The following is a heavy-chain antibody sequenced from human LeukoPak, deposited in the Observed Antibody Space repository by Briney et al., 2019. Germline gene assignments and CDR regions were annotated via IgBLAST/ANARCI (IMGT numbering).Heavy chain of an antibody. CDR1: GGSISSSSYY. V-gene: IGHV4-39*01. J-gene: IGHJ4*02. CDR2: IYYSGST. Sequence: NPSETLSLTCTVSGGSISSSSYYWGWIRQPPGKGLEWIGSIYYSGSTYYNPSLKSRVTISVDTSKNQFSLKLSSVTAADTAVYYCARGQIQLWSRRSRRYDYWGQGTLVTVSS. CDR3: ARGQIQLWSRRSRRYDY. D-gene: IGHD5-18*01.